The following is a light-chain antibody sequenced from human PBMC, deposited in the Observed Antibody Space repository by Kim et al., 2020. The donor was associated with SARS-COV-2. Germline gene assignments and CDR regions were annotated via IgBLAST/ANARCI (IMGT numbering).Light chain of an antibody. V-gene: IGLV3-19*01. J-gene: IGLJ2*01. CDR3: NSRDSNDNVV. CDR2: GKN. Sequence: VALGQKVRIKCQGDSLRSYYATWYKQKPGQAPILVIYGKNNRPSGIPDRFSGSSSGNTASLTITGTQAGDEADYYCNSRDSNDNVVFGGGTQLTVL. CDR1: SLRSYY.